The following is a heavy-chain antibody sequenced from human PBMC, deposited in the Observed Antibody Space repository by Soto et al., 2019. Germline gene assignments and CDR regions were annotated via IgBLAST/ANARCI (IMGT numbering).Heavy chain of an antibody. Sequence: GESLKISCKGSGYSFTSYWISWVRQMPGKGLEWMGRIDPSDSYTNYSPSFQGHVTISADKSISTAYLQWSSLKASDTAMYYCAREPYYDILTGPFSYWGQGTLVTVSS. CDR2: IDPSDSYT. V-gene: IGHV5-10-1*01. CDR3: AREPYYDILTGPFSY. CDR1: GYSFTSYW. J-gene: IGHJ4*02. D-gene: IGHD3-9*01.